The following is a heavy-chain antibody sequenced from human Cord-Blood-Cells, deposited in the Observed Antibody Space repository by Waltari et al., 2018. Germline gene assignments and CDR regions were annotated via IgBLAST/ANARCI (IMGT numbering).Heavy chain of an antibody. V-gene: IGHV4-31*03. CDR2: IYYSGST. CDR1: GGSISSGGYY. CDR3: ARAKGEGGGIPYDFWSGYYFDY. Sequence: QVQLQESGPGLVKPSQTLSLTCTVSGGSISSGGYYWSWIRQHPGKGLEWIGYIYYSGSTYYNPSLKSRVTISVDTSKNQFSLKLSSVTAADTAVYYCARAKGEGGGIPYDFWSGYYFDYWGQGTLVTVSS. J-gene: IGHJ4*02. D-gene: IGHD3-3*01.